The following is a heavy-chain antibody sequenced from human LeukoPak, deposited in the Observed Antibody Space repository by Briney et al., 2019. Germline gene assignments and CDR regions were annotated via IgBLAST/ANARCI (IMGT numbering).Heavy chain of an antibody. D-gene: IGHD1-26*01. CDR1: GGSFSGYY. CDR2: INHSGST. J-gene: IGHJ3*02. V-gene: IGHV4-34*01. CDR3: ARGRWELPI. Sequence: PSETLSLTCAVYGGSFSGYYWSWIRQPPGKGLEWIGEINHSGSTNYNPSLKSRVTISVDTSKNQFSLKLTSVTAADTAVYYCARGRWELPIWGQGTMVTVSS.